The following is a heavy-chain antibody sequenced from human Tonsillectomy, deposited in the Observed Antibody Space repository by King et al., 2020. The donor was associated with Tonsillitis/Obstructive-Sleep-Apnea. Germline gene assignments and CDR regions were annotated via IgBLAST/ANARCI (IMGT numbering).Heavy chain of an antibody. CDR3: ATDGRSTVALHADAFDI. CDR1: GFTVITKY. D-gene: IGHD4-23*01. J-gene: IGHJ3*02. CDR2: IYTGGST. Sequence: VQLVESGGGLVQPGGSLRLSCAASGFTVITKYMSWVRQAPGKGLEWVSLIYTGGSTYYADSVKGIFTISRDHSNNTLYLQMNSLRAEDTAVYYCATDGRSTVALHADAFDIWGQGTMVTVSS. V-gene: IGHV3-66*01.